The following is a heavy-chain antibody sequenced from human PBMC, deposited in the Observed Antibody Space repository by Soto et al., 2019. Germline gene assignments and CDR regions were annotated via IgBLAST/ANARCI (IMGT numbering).Heavy chain of an antibody. D-gene: IGHD6-13*01. CDR2: IYPDESDT. V-gene: IGHV5-51*01. J-gene: IGHJ6*02. Sequence: PGESLKISCKGSGYSFTKYWIGWVRQMPGKGLEWMAIIYPDESDTRYSPSFQGQVTISADKSISTAYLQWSSLKASDTAMYYCARLRWSSSWYYYYGMDVWGQGTTVTVSS. CDR3: ARLRWSSSWYYYYGMDV. CDR1: GYSFTKYW.